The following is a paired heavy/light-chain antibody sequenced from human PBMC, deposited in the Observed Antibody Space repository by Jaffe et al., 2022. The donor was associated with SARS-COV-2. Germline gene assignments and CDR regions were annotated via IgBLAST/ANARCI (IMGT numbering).Heavy chain of an antibody. J-gene: IGHJ3*01. CDR2: ISGSGGST. D-gene: IGHD6-6*01. CDR3: AKDRSIAPSRTSAFDV. V-gene: IGHV3-23*01. Sequence: EVQLLESGGGLVQPGGSLRVSCAVSGFTFTSYAMSWVRQAPGKGLEWISAISGSGGSTHYADSVKGRFTISRDNSKNTLSLQMNSLRAEDTAVYHCAKDRSIAPSRTSAFDVWGQGAMVTVSS. CDR1: GFTFTSYA.
Light chain of an antibody. CDR2: QDT. CDR1: KLGDKY. J-gene: IGLJ2*01. V-gene: IGLV3-1*01. Sequence: SYELTQPPSVSVSPGQTANITCSGDKLGDKYACWYQQKPGQSPVLLLYQDTKRPSGIPERFSGSNSGSTATLTISGTQAMDEADYYCQAWDSSTVVFGGGTKLTVL. CDR3: QAWDSSTVV.